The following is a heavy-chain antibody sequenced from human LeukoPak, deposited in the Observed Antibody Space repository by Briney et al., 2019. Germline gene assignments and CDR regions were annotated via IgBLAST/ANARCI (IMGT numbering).Heavy chain of an antibody. J-gene: IGHJ6*03. CDR2: IWYDGINK. V-gene: IGHV3-33*06. CDR3: AKDTGKYYYYMDV. CDR1: GFTFSSYG. Sequence: PGRSLRLSCAASGFTFSSYGMHWVRQAPGKGLEWVAVIWYDGINKYYADSVKGRFTISRDNSKNTLYLQMNSLRAEDTAVYYCAKDTGKYYYYMDVWGKGTTVTVPS. D-gene: IGHD1-14*01.